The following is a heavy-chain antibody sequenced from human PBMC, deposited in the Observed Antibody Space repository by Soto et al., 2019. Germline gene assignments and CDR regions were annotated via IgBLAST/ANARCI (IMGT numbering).Heavy chain of an antibody. CDR1: GYSFTSYW. CDR3: ARLPIVVVVAATGYYYVMDV. V-gene: IGHV5-10-1*01. CDR2: IDPSDSYT. D-gene: IGHD2-15*01. J-gene: IGHJ6*02. Sequence: GESLKISCKGSGYSFTSYWISWVRQMPGKGLEWMGRIDPSDSYTNYSPSFQGHVTISADKSISTAYLQWSSLKASDTAMYYCARLPIVVVVAATGYYYVMDVWCQGATVTVSS.